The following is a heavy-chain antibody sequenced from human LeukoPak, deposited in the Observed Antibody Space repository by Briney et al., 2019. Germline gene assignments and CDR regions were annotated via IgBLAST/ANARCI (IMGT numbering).Heavy chain of an antibody. CDR1: GGTFSSYA. D-gene: IGHD3-22*01. Sequence: GSSVKVSCKASGGTFSSYAISWVRQAPGQGLEWMGRIIPIFGTANYAQKLQGRVTMTTDTSTSTAYMELRSLRSDDTAVYYCARFITYYYDSSGYWAFDIWGQGTMVTVSS. CDR2: IIPIFGTA. J-gene: IGHJ3*02. V-gene: IGHV1-69*05. CDR3: ARFITYYYDSSGYWAFDI.